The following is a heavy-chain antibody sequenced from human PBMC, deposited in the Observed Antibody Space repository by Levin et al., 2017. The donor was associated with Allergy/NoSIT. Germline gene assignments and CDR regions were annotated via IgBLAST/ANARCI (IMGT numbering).Heavy chain of an antibody. Sequence: LSLTCAASGFTFDDYAMHWVRQAPGKGLEWVSGISWNSGSIGYADSVKGRFTISRDNAKNSLYLQMNSLRAEDTALYYCAKSLGGSYYVGRYYYYGMDVWGQGTTVTVSS. D-gene: IGHD1-26*01. V-gene: IGHV3-9*01. CDR3: AKSLGGSYYVGRYYYYGMDV. CDR2: ISWNSGSI. J-gene: IGHJ6*02. CDR1: GFTFDDYA.